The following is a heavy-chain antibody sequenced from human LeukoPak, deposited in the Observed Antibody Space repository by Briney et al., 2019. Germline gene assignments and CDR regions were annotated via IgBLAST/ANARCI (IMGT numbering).Heavy chain of an antibody. V-gene: IGHV4-31*03. J-gene: IGHJ3*02. CDR1: GGSISSGGYY. CDR2: IYYSGST. CDR3: ARYCTGANCYSNRGAFGI. Sequence: SETLSLTCTVSGGSISSGGYYWRWIRQHPGKGLEWIVYIYYSGSTYYNPSLKSRVTISVDTSKNQFSLKLSSVTAADTAVYCCARYCTGANCYSNRGAFGIWGRGTMVTVSS. D-gene: IGHD2-15*01.